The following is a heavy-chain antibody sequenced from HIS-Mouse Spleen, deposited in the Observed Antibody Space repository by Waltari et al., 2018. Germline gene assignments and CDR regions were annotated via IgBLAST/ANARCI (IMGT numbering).Heavy chain of an antibody. CDR2: INPNSGGT. D-gene: IGHD1-26*01. J-gene: IGHJ4*02. Sequence: QVQLVQSGAEVKKPGASVKVSCKASGYPFTGYYLHWLLQALGQGPEWMGWINPNSGGTNYAQKFQGRVTMTRDTSISTAYMELSRLRSDDTAVYYCARDFRYKSVLGALFDYWGQGTLVTVSS. CDR1: GYPFTGYY. CDR3: ARDFRYKSVLGALFDY. V-gene: IGHV1-2*02.